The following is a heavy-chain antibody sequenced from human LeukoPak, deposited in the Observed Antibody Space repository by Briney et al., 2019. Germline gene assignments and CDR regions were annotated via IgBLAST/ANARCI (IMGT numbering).Heavy chain of an antibody. Sequence: GGSLRLSWAASGFTFSSYSMNWVRQAPGKGLEWVSSISSSSSYIYYADSVKGRFTISRDNAKNSLYLQMNSLRAEDTAVYYCARDYGSGSYPYWFDPWGQGTLVTVSS. CDR3: ARDYGSGSYPYWFDP. D-gene: IGHD3-10*01. J-gene: IGHJ5*02. CDR2: ISSSSSYI. CDR1: GFTFSSYS. V-gene: IGHV3-21*01.